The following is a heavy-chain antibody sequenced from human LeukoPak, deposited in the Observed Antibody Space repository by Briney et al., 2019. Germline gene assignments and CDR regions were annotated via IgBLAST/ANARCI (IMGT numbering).Heavy chain of an antibody. CDR2: FSGTSTN. J-gene: IGHJ4*02. CDR3: AKLKQWQPQRYFFEY. CDR1: RFTFSSYA. D-gene: IGHD6-19*01. V-gene: IGHV3-23*01. Sequence: PGRSLRLSCAASRFTFSSYAMSWVRQAPGKGLEWVSTFSGTSTNSYADAVKGRVTISRDNSKNTLYLQMNSLRAEDTAVYYCAKLKQWQPQRYFFEYWGQGALVTVAS.